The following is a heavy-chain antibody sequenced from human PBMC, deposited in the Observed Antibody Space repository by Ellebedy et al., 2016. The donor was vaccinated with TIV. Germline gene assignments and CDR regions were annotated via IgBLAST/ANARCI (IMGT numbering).Heavy chain of an antibody. Sequence: GESLKISCAASGFTVSNNYMNWVRQAPGKGLEWVSVIYSGGSTYYADSVKGRFTISRDNSKNTLYLQMNSLRAEDTAVYYCARDWLGDFWSGYFEGIRYGMDVWGQGTTVTVSS. D-gene: IGHD3-3*01. CDR3: ARDWLGDFWSGYFEGIRYGMDV. CDR1: GFTVSNNY. J-gene: IGHJ6*02. CDR2: IYSGGST. V-gene: IGHV3-53*01.